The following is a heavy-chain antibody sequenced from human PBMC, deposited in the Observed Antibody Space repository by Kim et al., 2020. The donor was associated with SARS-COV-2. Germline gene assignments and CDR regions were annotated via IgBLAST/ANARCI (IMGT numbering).Heavy chain of an antibody. CDR1: GGSFSGYY. D-gene: IGHD6-19*01. J-gene: IGHJ6*02. V-gene: IGHV4-34*01. CDR3: ASPASDSSGWGRYWRYYGMDV. Sequence: SETLSLTCAVYGGSFSGYYWSWIRQPPGKGLEWIGEINHSGSTNYNPSLKSRVTISVDTSKNQFSLKLSSVTAADTAVYYCASPASDSSGWGRYWRYYGMDVWGQGTTVTVSS. CDR2: INHSGST.